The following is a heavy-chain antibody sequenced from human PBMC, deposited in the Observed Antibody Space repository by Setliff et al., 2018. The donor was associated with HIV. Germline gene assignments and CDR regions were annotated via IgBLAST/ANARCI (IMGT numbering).Heavy chain of an antibody. Sequence: SETLSLTCTVSGGSISGYYWSWIRQPPGKGLEWIGYIYHSGSTNYNPSLKSRASIPVDTSKNQFSLKVTSVTAADTAVYYCASAVAGTREFDYWGRGTLVTVSS. CDR1: GGSISGYY. V-gene: IGHV4-59*01. J-gene: IGHJ4*02. CDR3: ASAVAGTREFDY. D-gene: IGHD6-19*01. CDR2: IYHSGST.